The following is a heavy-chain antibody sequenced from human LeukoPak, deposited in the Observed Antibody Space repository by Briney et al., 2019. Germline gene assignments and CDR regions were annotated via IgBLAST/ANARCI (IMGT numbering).Heavy chain of an antibody. J-gene: IGHJ3*02. D-gene: IGHD5-12*01. CDR2: INLDGSAP. Sequence: GGSLRLSCAASGFSLSTYWMHWVRQAPEKGLVWVSRINLDGSAPTHADSVKGRFTISRDNAKNTLYLQMSSLRAEDTAVYYCAREVATNDDAFDIWGQGTMVTVSS. CDR3: AREVATNDDAFDI. CDR1: GFSLSTYW. V-gene: IGHV3-74*01.